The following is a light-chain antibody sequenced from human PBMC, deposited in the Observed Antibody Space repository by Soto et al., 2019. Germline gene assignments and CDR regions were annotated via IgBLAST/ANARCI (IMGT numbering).Light chain of an antibody. CDR2: AVS. V-gene: IGLV2-8*01. CDR3: NSFAGSNNLSV. J-gene: IGLJ1*01. CDR1: SSDVGGYNS. Sequence: LTQPPSASGSPGQSVTISCTGTSSDVGGYNSVSWYQQHPGKAPKLIIYAVSERPSGVPDRFSGSKSGNTASLTVSGLQAEDEADYYCNSFAGSNNLSVFGTGTKVTVL.